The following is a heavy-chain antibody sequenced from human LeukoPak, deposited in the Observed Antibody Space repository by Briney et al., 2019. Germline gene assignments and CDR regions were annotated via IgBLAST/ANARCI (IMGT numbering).Heavy chain of an antibody. CDR2: ISNSRHYI. J-gene: IGHJ3*02. CDR1: GFTFSSYS. V-gene: IGHV3-21*01. Sequence: GGSLRLSCAASGFTFSSYSMIWVRHAPGKGLEWFSNISNSRHYIYYADSVKGRFTISRDNAKNSLYLQMNSLRAEDTAVYYCARDRDPGYSYGPYAFDIWGQGTMVTVSS. D-gene: IGHD5-18*01. CDR3: ARDRDPGYSYGPYAFDI.